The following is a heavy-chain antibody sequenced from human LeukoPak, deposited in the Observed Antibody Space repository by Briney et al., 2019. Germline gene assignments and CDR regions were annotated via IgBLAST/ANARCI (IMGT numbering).Heavy chain of an antibody. CDR3: ARRDDHNGRDY. D-gene: IGHD5-24*01. Sequence: GGSLRLSCAASGFTLSNYAMHWVRQPAGEGLEWVSALGTAGDTFYPGSVKGRFTISRDNAKKSLFLQMNSLRAEDTAVYYCARRDDHNGRDYWDQGTLVTVSS. CDR2: LGTAGDT. CDR1: GFTLSNYA. V-gene: IGHV3-13*01. J-gene: IGHJ4*02.